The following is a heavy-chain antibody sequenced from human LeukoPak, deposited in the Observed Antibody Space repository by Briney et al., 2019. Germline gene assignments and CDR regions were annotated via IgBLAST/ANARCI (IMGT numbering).Heavy chain of an antibody. Sequence: GASVKVSCKASGYTFTGYYMHWVRQAPGQGLEWMGWINPNSGGTNYAQKFQGWVTMTRDTSISTAYMELSRLRSDDTAVYYCARDLSPIYSSSQGFDYWGQGTLVTVSS. CDR3: ARDLSPIYSSSQGFDY. D-gene: IGHD6-13*01. V-gene: IGHV1-2*04. CDR1: GYTFTGYY. CDR2: INPNSGGT. J-gene: IGHJ4*02.